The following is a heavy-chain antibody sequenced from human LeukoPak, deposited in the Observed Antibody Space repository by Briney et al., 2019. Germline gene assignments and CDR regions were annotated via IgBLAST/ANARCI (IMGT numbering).Heavy chain of an antibody. D-gene: IGHD3-3*01. V-gene: IGHV1-18*01. J-gene: IGHJ6*02. CDR2: ISAYNGNT. CDR3: ARDSWSGYYDFWSGYYKAYYGMDV. CDR1: GYTFTSYG. Sequence: GALLKVSCKASGYTFTSYGISWVRQSPGQGLEWMRWISAYNGNTNYAQKLQGRVTMTTDTSTSTAYMALRSLRSDDTAVYYCARDSWSGYYDFWSGYYKAYYGMDVWGQGTTVTVSS.